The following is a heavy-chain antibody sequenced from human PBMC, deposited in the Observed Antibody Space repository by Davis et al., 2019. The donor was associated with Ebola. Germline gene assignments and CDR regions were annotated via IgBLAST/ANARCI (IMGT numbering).Heavy chain of an antibody. Sequence: SVKVSCKASGGTFSSYAISWVRQAPGQGLEWMGGIIPILGIANYAQKFRGRVTITADESTSTAYMELSSLRSEDTAVYYCARVKLRLGDDSSGYLDYWGQGTLVTVSS. D-gene: IGHD3-22*01. CDR2: IIPILGIA. CDR1: GGTFSSYA. V-gene: IGHV1-69*10. CDR3: ARVKLRLGDDSSGYLDY. J-gene: IGHJ4*02.